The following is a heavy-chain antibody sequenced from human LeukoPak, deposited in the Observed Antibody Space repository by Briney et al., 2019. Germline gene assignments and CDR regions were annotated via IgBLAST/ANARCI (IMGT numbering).Heavy chain of an antibody. CDR2: IYYSGST. D-gene: IGHD2-21*02. CDR1: GGSFSGYY. V-gene: IGHV4-31*11. Sequence: PSETLSLTCAVYGGSFSGYYWSWIRQHPGKGLEWVGYIYYSGSTHYNPSLKSRVTISVDTSKNQFSLKLSSVTAADTAIYYCASKYNDYYNYYYYYMEVWGKGTSVTVSS. CDR3: ASKYNDYYNYYYYYMEV. J-gene: IGHJ6*03.